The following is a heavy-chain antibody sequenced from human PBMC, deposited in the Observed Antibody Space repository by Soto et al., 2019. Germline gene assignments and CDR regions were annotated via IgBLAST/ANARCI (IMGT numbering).Heavy chain of an antibody. CDR2: IYYSGST. D-gene: IGHD3-22*01. CDR1: GGSISSSSHY. J-gene: IGHJ3*01. Sequence: QLQLQESGPGLMKPSETLSLICTVSGGSISSSSHYWGWIRQPPGKGLEWIGSIYYSGSTYYNPSLKSRVTISVDTSKNQFSLKLSSVTAVDTAVFYCASHSYYYESSGYCWQWGQGTMVTVSA. CDR3: ASHSYYYESSGYCWQ. V-gene: IGHV4-39*01.